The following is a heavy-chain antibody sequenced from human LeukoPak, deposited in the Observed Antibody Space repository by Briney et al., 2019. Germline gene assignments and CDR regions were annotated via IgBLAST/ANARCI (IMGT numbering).Heavy chain of an antibody. J-gene: IGHJ6*03. D-gene: IGHD3-10*01. CDR2: INPNSGGT. Sequence: ASVKVSCKASGYTFTGYYIHWVRQAPGQGLEWMGWINPNSGGTNYAQKFQGRVTMTRDTSISTAYMELSRLRSDDTAVYYCARPKRARDGSGSYYKNYYYYYMDVWGKGTTVTVSS. CDR1: GYTFTGYY. CDR3: ARPKRARDGSGSYYKNYYYYYMDV. V-gene: IGHV1-2*02.